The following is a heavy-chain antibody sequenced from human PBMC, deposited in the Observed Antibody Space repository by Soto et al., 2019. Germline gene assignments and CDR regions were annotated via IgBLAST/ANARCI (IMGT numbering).Heavy chain of an antibody. V-gene: IGHV4-59*12. D-gene: IGHD3-10*01. CDR3: ASGFMVRGVPQVIDY. Sequence: SETLSLTCTVSGGSISSYYCSWIRQPPGKGLEWIGYIYSSGSTNYNPSLKSRVTISLDTSKNQFSLKLSSVTAADTAVYYCASGFMVRGVPQVIDYWGQGTLVTVSS. CDR2: IYSSGST. J-gene: IGHJ4*02. CDR1: GGSISSYY.